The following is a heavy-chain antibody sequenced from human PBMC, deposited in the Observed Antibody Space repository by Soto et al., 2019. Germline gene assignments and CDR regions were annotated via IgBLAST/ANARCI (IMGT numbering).Heavy chain of an antibody. Sequence: ASVKVSCKASGYTFTGYYMHWVRQAPGQGLEWMGWINPNSGGTNYAQKFQGRVTMTRDTSISTAYMELSRLRSDDTAVYYCARVFQYYDSSGLNWFDPWGQGTLVTVYS. CDR2: INPNSGGT. CDR1: GYTFTGYY. V-gene: IGHV1-2*02. CDR3: ARVFQYYDSSGLNWFDP. D-gene: IGHD3-22*01. J-gene: IGHJ5*02.